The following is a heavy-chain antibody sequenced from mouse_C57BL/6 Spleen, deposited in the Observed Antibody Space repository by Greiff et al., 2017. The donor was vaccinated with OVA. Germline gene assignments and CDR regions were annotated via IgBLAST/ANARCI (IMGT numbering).Heavy chain of an antibody. V-gene: IGHV1-69*01. CDR1: GYTFTSYW. Sequence: QVQLKQPGAELVMPGASVKLSCKASGYTFTSYWMHWVKQRPGQGLEWIGEIDPSDSYTNYNQKFKGKSTLTVDKSSSTAYMQLSSLTSEDSAVYYCARGHYSNYLYAMDYWGQGTSVTVSS. J-gene: IGHJ4*01. CDR2: IDPSDSYT. D-gene: IGHD2-5*01. CDR3: ARGHYSNYLYAMDY.